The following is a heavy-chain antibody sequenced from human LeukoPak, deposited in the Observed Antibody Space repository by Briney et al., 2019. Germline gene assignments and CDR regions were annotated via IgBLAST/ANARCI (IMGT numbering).Heavy chain of an antibody. J-gene: IGHJ4*02. D-gene: IGHD1-26*01. CDR3: ARGIVGATWGPPAFDY. V-gene: IGHV1-2*02. CDR2: INPNSGGT. Sequence: ASVKVSCKASGYTFTGYYMHWVRQAPGQGLEWMGWINPNSGGTNYAQKFQGRVTMTGDTSISTAYMELSRLRSDDTAVYYCARGIVGATWGPPAFDYWGQGTLVTVSS. CDR1: GYTFTGYY.